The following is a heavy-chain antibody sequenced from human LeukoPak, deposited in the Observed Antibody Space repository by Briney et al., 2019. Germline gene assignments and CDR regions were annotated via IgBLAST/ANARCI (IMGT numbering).Heavy chain of an antibody. V-gene: IGHV4-59*01. CDR3: ARDRRDSSSWYFGAFDI. CDR2: IYYSGTT. J-gene: IGHJ3*02. Sequence: SETLSLNCTVPAVSISSYCWSWIRQPPGKGLEWIGYIYYSGTTNYNPSLKGRVTISVDTSRNQFTLKLSSVTAADTAVYYCARDRRDSSSWYFGAFDIWGQGTMVTVSS. D-gene: IGHD6-13*01. CDR1: AVSISSYC.